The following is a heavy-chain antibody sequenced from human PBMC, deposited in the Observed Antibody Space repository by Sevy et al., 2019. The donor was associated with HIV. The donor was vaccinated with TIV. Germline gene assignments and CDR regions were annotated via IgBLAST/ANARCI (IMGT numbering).Heavy chain of an antibody. CDR1: GGTFSSYA. Sequence: ASVKVSCKASGGTFSSYAISWVRQAPGQGLEWMGGIIPIFGTANYAQKFQGRVTITADESTSTAYMELSSLRSEDTAVYYCARGGSIAAAGVGWGQGTLVTVSS. J-gene: IGHJ4*02. CDR2: IIPIFGTA. CDR3: ARGGSIAAAGVG. V-gene: IGHV1-69*13. D-gene: IGHD6-13*01.